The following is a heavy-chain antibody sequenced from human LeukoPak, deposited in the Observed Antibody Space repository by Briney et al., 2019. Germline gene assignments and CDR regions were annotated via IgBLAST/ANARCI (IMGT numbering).Heavy chain of an antibody. Sequence: PGGSLRLSCAASGFTVSSTYMSWVRQAPGKGLEWVSVIYSGGSTYYTDSVKGRFTISRDNARNTVYLQMNSLRAEDTAVYYCARARYSYTGIVDYWGQGTLVTVSS. D-gene: IGHD5-18*01. J-gene: IGHJ4*02. CDR1: GFTVSSTY. CDR2: IYSGGST. V-gene: IGHV3-53*01. CDR3: ARARYSYTGIVDY.